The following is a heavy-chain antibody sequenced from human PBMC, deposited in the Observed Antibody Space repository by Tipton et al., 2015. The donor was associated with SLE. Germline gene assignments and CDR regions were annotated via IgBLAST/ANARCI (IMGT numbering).Heavy chain of an antibody. J-gene: IGHJ4*02. D-gene: IGHD1-26*01. CDR1: GGSISSGDYY. V-gene: IGHV4-61*08. CDR3: ARGGWELSFDY. Sequence: SLTCTVSGGSISSGDYYWSWIRQPPGKGLEWIGYIYYSGSTNYNPSLKSRVTISVDTSRSQFSLTLSSVTAADTAVYYCARGGWELSFDYWGQGTLVTVSS. CDR2: IYYSGST.